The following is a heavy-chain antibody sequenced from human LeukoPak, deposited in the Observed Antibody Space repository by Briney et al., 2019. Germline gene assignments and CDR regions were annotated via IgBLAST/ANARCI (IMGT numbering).Heavy chain of an antibody. V-gene: IGHV4-34*01. D-gene: IGHD3-3*01. CDR3: ARGRRMYYDFWSGYYFFDY. CDR1: GGSFSGYY. Sequence: PSETLSLTCAVYGGSFSGYYWSWIRLPPGKGLEWIGEINHSGSTNYNPSLKSRVTISVDTSKNQFSLKLSSVTAADTAVYYCARGRRMYYDFWSGYYFFDYWGQGTLVTVSS. J-gene: IGHJ4*02. CDR2: INHSGST.